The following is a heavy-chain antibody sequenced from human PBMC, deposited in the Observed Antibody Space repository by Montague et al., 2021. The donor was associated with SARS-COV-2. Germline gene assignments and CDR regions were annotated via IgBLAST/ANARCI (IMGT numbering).Heavy chain of an antibody. CDR1: GGSSKNYY. V-gene: IGHV4-59*01. Sequence: SETLSLTCSVSGGSSKNYYWSWIRQPPGKELEWMGYIDYSGSTNYNPSLRFRLTLSVDTSSNQFSLKLNSLTSADTAVYYCARIHSSCWAYFFDYWGQGTLVSVSS. D-gene: IGHD6-19*01. CDR2: IDYSGST. J-gene: IGHJ4*02. CDR3: ARIHSSCWAYFFDY.